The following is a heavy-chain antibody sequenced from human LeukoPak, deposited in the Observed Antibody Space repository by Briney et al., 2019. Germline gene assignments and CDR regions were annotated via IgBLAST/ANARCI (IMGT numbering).Heavy chain of an antibody. J-gene: IGHJ4*02. D-gene: IGHD7-27*01. Sequence: GGSLRLSCVASGFTFSSYWMHWVRQDPRKGLVWVSRISGDGRNINYADSVRGRFTISRDNAKNTLYLQMNSLRAEDTAVYYCAKPQAETGDCFDYWGQGTLVTVSS. CDR3: AKPQAETGDCFDY. CDR1: GFTFSSYW. V-gene: IGHV3-74*01. CDR2: ISGDGRNI.